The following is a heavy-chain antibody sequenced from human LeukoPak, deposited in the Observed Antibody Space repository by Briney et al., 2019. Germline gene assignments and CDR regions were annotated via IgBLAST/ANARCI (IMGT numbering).Heavy chain of an antibody. Sequence: PGRSLRLSCAASGFTFSSYAMHWVRQAPGKGLEWVAVISYDGSNKYYADSVKGRFTISRDNSKNTLYLQMNSLRAEDTAVYYCAKTRIHYMDVWGKGTTVTVSS. CDR1: GFTFSSYA. CDR3: AKTRIHYMDV. V-gene: IGHV3-30*07. CDR2: ISYDGSNK. J-gene: IGHJ6*03.